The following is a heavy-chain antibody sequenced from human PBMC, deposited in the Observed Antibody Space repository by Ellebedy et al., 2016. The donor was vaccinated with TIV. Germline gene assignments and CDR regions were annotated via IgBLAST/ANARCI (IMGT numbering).Heavy chain of an antibody. D-gene: IGHD2-15*01. J-gene: IGHJ4*02. CDR2: IYHNGNT. Sequence: MPGGSLRLSCTVSGYSISSGYYWVWIRQPPGKGLEWIATIYHNGNTYYNPSLKSRVTISVDTSKNQFSLKLDSVTAADTAVYYCARNRASETYSADWGQGTLVTVSS. V-gene: IGHV4-38-2*02. CDR3: ARNRASETYSAD. CDR1: GYSISSGYY.